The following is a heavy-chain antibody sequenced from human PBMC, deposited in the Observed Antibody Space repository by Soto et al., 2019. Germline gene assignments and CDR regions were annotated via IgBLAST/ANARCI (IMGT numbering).Heavy chain of an antibody. CDR3: VRDRFGYGDSGD. V-gene: IGHV1-69*13. CDR2: IIPIFGTA. CDR1: GGTFSSYA. D-gene: IGHD4-17*01. J-gene: IGHJ4*02. Sequence: SVKVSCKASGGTFSSYAISWVRQAPGQGLEWMGGIIPIFGTANYAQKFQGRVTITADESTSTAYMELSSLRSEDSAMYYCVRDRFGYGDSGDWGQGTLVTVSS.